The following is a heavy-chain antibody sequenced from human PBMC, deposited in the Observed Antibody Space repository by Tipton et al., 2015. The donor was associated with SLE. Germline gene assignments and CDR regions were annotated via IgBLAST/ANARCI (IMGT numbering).Heavy chain of an antibody. CDR2: FYYTGRS. CDR3: ARHPPGPPLAGWFDP. Sequence: LRLSCTVSGDSIYSSSFYWGWVRQPPGKGLEWVGSFYYTGRSYFNPSLKSRVTISADTSKNQFFLKVNSMTAADTAIYYCARHPPGPPLAGWFDPWGQGTLVIVSS. J-gene: IGHJ5*02. V-gene: IGHV4-39*01. CDR1: GDSIYSSSFY.